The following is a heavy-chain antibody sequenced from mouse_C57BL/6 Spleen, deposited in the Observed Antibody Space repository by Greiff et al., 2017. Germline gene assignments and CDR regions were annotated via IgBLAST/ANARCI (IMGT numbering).Heavy chain of an antibody. CDR1: GYAFTNYL. Sequence: QVQLQQSGAELVRPGTSVKVSCKASGYAFTNYLIEWVQQRPGQGLEWIGVINPGGGGTNYNEKFKGKATLTADKSSSTAYMQLSILTSEDSAVYFCARPHYYGSSYGYFDVWGTGTTVTVSS. CDR3: ARPHYYGSSYGYFDV. V-gene: IGHV1-54*01. CDR2: INPGGGGT. D-gene: IGHD1-1*01. J-gene: IGHJ1*03.